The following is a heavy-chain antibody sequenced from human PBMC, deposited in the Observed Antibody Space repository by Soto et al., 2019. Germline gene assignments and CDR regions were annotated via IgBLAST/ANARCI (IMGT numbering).Heavy chain of an antibody. V-gene: IGHV4-59*01. CDR1: GGSFSGYY. Sequence: SETLSLTCAVYGGSFSGYYWSWIRQPPGKGLEWIGYIYYSGSTNYSPSLRSRVTMSVDTSKNQFSLKLNSMTAADTAIYYCARVGGSGWNFDSWGQGILVTVSS. J-gene: IGHJ4*02. D-gene: IGHD6-19*01. CDR2: IYYSGST. CDR3: ARVGGSGWNFDS.